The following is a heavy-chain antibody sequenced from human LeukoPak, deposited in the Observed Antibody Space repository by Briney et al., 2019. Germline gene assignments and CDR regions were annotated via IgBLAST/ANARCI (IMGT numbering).Heavy chain of an antibody. V-gene: IGHV3-48*03. Sequence: GGSLRLSCAASGFTFSTYEMNWVRQAPGKGLEWVSYISSGGSTIYYAGSVKGRFTISRDNAKSSLFLQMNSLRAEDTAVYYCAPDYYYYGMVVRGQGTTVTVTS. CDR3: APDYYYYGMVV. J-gene: IGHJ6*02. CDR2: ISSGGSTI. CDR1: GFTFSTYE.